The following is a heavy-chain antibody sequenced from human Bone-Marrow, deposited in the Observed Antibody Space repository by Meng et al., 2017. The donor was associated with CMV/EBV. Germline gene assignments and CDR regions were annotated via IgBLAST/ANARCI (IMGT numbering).Heavy chain of an antibody. CDR1: GFSLSTSGVG. Sequence: SGPTLVKPTQTLSLTCTFSGFSLSTSGVGVGWIRQPPGKALEWLALIYWNDDKRYSPSLKSRLTITKDTSKNQVVLTMTTMDPVDTATYYCAHHGWVVVFDYWAQGTLVTVSS. V-gene: IGHV2-5*01. CDR2: IYWNDDK. CDR3: AHHGWVVVFDY. D-gene: IGHD2-15*01. J-gene: IGHJ4*02.